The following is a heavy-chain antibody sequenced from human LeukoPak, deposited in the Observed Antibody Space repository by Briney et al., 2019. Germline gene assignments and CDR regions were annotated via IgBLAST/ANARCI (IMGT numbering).Heavy chain of an antibody. V-gene: IGHV3-23*01. J-gene: IGHJ5*02. CDR3: AKAPEYSSSSVSWFDP. D-gene: IGHD6-6*01. CDR1: GFTFSSNA. CDR2: ISGSSGST. Sequence: GGSLRLSCAASGFTFSSNAMSWVRQAPGKGLEWVSAISGSSGSTYYADSVKGRFTISRDNFKNTLYLQMNSLRAEDTAVYYCAKAPEYSSSSVSWFDPWGQGTLVTVSS.